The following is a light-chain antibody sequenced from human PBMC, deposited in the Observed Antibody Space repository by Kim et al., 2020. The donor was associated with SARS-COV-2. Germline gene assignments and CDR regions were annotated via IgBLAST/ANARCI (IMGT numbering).Light chain of an antibody. CDR1: QGISNY. CDR2: AAS. J-gene: IGKJ1*01. Sequence: ASVGDRVTITSRARQGISNYLAWYQKKPGKVPKLLIYAASAVKAGVPSRFSGSGSGTDITITISSLQPEDVATYYCQKYNSAPRTFGQGTKVDIK. CDR3: QKYNSAPRT. V-gene: IGKV1-27*01.